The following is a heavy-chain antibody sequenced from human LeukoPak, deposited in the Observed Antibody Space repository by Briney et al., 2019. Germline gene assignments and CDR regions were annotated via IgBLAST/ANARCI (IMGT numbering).Heavy chain of an antibody. V-gene: IGHV3-53*01. CDR1: GLTVGSSY. D-gene: IGHD2/OR15-2a*01. Sequence: GGSLRLSCAASGLTVGSSYMSWVRQAPGKGLEWVSIIYNDGSTYYADSMEGRFTISRDNSKNTLYLQVNSLRAEDTAMYYCARNILFAFDIWGQGTMVTVSS. CDR2: IYNDGST. J-gene: IGHJ3*02. CDR3: ARNILFAFDI.